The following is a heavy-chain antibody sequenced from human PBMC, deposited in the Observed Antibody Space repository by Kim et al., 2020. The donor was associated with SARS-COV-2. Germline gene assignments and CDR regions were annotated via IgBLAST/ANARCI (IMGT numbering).Heavy chain of an antibody. CDR3: AKESLYSSSRGGFDY. CDR1: GFTFSSYG. Sequence: GGSLRLSCAASGFTFSSYGMHWVRQAPGKGLEWVAVISYDGSNKYYADSVKGRFTISRDNSKNTLYLQMNSLRAEDTAVYYCAKESLYSSSRGGFDYWGQGTLVTVSS. D-gene: IGHD6-13*01. J-gene: IGHJ4*02. V-gene: IGHV3-30*18. CDR2: ISYDGSNK.